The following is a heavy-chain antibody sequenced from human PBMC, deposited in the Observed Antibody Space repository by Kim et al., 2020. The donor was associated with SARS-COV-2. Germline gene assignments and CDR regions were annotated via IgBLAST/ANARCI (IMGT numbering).Heavy chain of an antibody. Sequence: SETLSLTCTVSGGSISSGGYYWSWIRQHPGKGLEWIGYIYYSGSTYYNPSLKSRVTISVDTSKNQFSLKLSSVTAADTAVYYCARDKSSGRPGVLTWGQGTLVTVSS. V-gene: IGHV4-31*03. J-gene: IGHJ5*02. CDR3: ARDKSSGRPGVLT. CDR1: GGSISSGGYY. CDR2: IYYSGST. D-gene: IGHD3-22*01.